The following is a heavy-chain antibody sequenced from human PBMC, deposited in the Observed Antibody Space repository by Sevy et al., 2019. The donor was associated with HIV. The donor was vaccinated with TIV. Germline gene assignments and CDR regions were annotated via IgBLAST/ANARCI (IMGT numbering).Heavy chain of an antibody. J-gene: IGHJ5*02. CDR2: IIPIFGTA. Sequence: SVKVSCKASGGTFSSYAISWVRQAPGQGLEWMGGIIPIFGTANYAQKFQGRVTITADESTSTAYMELSSLRSEDTAVYYCARTASYCSSTSCYSSWFDPWGQGTLVTSPQ. V-gene: IGHV1-69*13. CDR3: ARTASYCSSTSCYSSWFDP. D-gene: IGHD2-2*02. CDR1: GGTFSSYA.